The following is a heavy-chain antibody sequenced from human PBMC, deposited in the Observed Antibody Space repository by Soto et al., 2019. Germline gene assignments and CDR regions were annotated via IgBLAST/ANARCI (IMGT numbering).Heavy chain of an antibody. J-gene: IGHJ4*02. CDR3: ARDEIPYTSGWST. Sequence: ASVKVSCKASGYTFTSYGISWVRQAPGQGLEWMGWISANNGNTNYAQKLQGRVTMTRDTSTSTAYMELRSLRSDDTAVYYCARDEIPYTSGWSTWGQGTLVTVSS. V-gene: IGHV1-18*01. CDR2: ISANNGNT. CDR1: GYTFTSYG. D-gene: IGHD6-19*01.